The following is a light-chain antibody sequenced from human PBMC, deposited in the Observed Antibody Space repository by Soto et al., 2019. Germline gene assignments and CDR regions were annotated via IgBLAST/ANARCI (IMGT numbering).Light chain of an antibody. J-gene: IGLJ1*01. V-gene: IGLV2-14*03. Sequence: QSVLTQPASLSGAPGQSITISCTRTSSEVGGYNYVSWYQHHPGKAPKLIIYDVSNRPSGVSIRFSGSKSDNTASLTISGLQPEDEADYHCRSYTTSNTRQIVFGTGTKVTVL. CDR3: RSYTTSNTRQIV. CDR1: SSEVGGYNY. CDR2: DVS.